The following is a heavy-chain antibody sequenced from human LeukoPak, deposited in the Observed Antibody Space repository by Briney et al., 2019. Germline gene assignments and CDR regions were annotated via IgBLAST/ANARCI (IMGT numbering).Heavy chain of an antibody. CDR3: ARERCSGGSCYQDY. CDR1: GDFISRYY. D-gene: IGHD2-15*01. CDR2: IYTSGST. Sequence: SETLSLTCSVTGDFISRYYWNWIRHPASNGFDWFGRIYTSGSTNYNPSLKSRVTMSVDTSKNQFSLKLSSVTAADTAVYYCARERCSGGSCYQDYWGQGTLVTVSS. V-gene: IGHV4-4*07. J-gene: IGHJ4*02.